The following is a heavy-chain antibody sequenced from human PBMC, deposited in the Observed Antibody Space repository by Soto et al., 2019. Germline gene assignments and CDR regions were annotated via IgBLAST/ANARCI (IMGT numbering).Heavy chain of an antibody. Sequence: KTSETLSLTCSVSGGSVRSGNHFWNWIRQPPGRGLEWLGYMYYTGVTNYNPSLKSRVSMSVDTSKDQFSLNLTSLTAADTAVYYCARGGEPLGYYGLDVWGQGTTVTVSS. CDR3: ARGGEPLGYYGLDV. J-gene: IGHJ6*02. CDR1: GGSVRSGNHF. V-gene: IGHV4-61*01. CDR2: MYYTGVT.